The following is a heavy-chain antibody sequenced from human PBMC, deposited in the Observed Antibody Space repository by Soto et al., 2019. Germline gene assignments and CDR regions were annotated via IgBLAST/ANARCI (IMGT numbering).Heavy chain of an antibody. J-gene: IGHJ6*02. V-gene: IGHV3-33*01. CDR2: IWYDGSNK. CDR1: GFTFNSYG. Sequence: QVQLVESGGGVVQPGRSLRLSCAASGFTFNSYGMHWVRQAPGKGLEWVAVIWYDGSNKYYADSVKGRVTISRDNSKNTLYLEMNSLRGEDTAVYYCARIRSLWGDYDYHHYAMDVWGQGTTVTVSS. D-gene: IGHD4-17*01. CDR3: ARIRSLWGDYDYHHYAMDV.